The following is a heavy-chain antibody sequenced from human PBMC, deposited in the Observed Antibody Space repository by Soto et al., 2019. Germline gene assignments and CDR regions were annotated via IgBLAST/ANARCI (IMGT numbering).Heavy chain of an antibody. D-gene: IGHD3-9*01. J-gene: IGHJ4*02. CDR2: ISAYNGNT. V-gene: IGHV1-18*01. CDR1: GYTFTSYG. CDR3: ARGGYDILTGYSGFDY. Sequence: ASVKVSCKASGYTFTSYGISWVRQAPGQGLEWMGWISAYNGNTNYAQKLQGRVTMTTDTSTSTAYMELRSLRSDDTAVYYCARGGYDILTGYSGFDYWGQGTLVTVSS.